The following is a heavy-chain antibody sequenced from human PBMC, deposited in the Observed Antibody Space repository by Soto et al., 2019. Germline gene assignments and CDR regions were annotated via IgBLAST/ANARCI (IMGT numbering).Heavy chain of an antibody. CDR3: ARDLIAAAGSYYYYYGMDV. V-gene: IGHV1-3*01. CDR1: GYTFTSYA. Sequence: VESGAEVKKPGASVKVSCTASGYTFTSYAMHWVRQAPGQRLEWMGWINAGNGNTKYSQKFQGRVTITRDTSASTAYMELSSLRSEDTAVYYCARDLIAAAGSYYYYYGMDVWGQGTTVTVSS. CDR2: INAGNGNT. D-gene: IGHD6-13*01. J-gene: IGHJ6*02.